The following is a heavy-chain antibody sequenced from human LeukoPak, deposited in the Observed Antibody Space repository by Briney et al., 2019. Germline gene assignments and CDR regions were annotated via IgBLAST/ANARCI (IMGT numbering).Heavy chain of an antibody. CDR2: MNPNSGNT. J-gene: IGHJ6*03. D-gene: IGHD2-2*01. CDR3: AREGEDHCSSTSCYGGSRYYYYYMDV. Sequence: ASVKVSCKASGYTFTSYDINWVRRATGQGLEWMGWMNPNSGNTGYAQKFQGRVTMTRNTSISTAYMELSSLRSEDTAVYYCAREGEDHCSSTSCYGGSRYYYYYMDVWGKGTTVTISS. V-gene: IGHV1-8*01. CDR1: GYTFTSYD.